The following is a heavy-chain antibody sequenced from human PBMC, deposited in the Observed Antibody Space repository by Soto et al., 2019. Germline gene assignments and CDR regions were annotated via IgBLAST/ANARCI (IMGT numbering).Heavy chain of an antibody. D-gene: IGHD6-19*01. CDR1: GYTFTSYD. Sequence: GASVKVSCKASGYTFTSYDINWVRQATGQGLEWMGWMNPNSGNTGYAQKFQGRVTMTRNTSISTAYMELSSLRSEDTAVYYCARGGVAGMWYYYYYMDVWGKGTTVTVSS. CDR2: MNPNSGNT. V-gene: IGHV1-8*01. J-gene: IGHJ6*03. CDR3: ARGGVAGMWYYYYYMDV.